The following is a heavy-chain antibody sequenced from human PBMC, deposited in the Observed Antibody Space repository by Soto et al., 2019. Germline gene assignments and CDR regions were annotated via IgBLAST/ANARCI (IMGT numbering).Heavy chain of an antibody. J-gene: IGHJ4*03. CDR3: ARVWCSTTSCYPDY. V-gene: IGHV3-7*01. D-gene: IGHD2-2*01. CDR1: GFTFSNHW. Sequence: EVQLVESGGDLVQPGGSLRISCAASGFTFSNHWMSWVRQAPGKGLGWVANINQVGTGKYYVDSVKGRFTISRDNAANSFYLQRNSLRAEDTAVYYCARVWCSTTSCYPDYWGPGTLVTVSS. CDR2: INQVGTGK.